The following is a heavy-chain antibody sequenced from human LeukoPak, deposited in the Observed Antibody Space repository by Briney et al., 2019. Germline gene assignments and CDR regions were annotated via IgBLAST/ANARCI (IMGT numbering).Heavy chain of an antibody. D-gene: IGHD2-21*02. Sequence: GGSLRLSCAASGFTFSSYSMNWVRQAPGKGLEWASSISSSSSYIYYADSVKGRSTISRDNAKNSLYLQMNSLRAEDTAVYYCARDRGDQFVAPMDVWGQGTTVTVSS. V-gene: IGHV3-21*01. CDR1: GFTFSSYS. J-gene: IGHJ6*02. CDR3: ARDRGDQFVAPMDV. CDR2: ISSSSSYI.